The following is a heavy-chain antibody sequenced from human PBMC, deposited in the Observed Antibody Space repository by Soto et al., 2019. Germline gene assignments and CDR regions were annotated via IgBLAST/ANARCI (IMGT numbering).Heavy chain of an antibody. V-gene: IGHV3-23*01. J-gene: IGHJ4*02. CDR1: GFTFSSYA. Sequence: HPGGSLRLSCAASGFTFSSYAMSWVRQAPGKGLEWVSAISGSGGSTYYADSVKGRFTISRDNSKNTLYLQMNSLRAEDTAVYYCAKDVAPPYYDILTGFDYWGQGTLVTVSS. CDR3: AKDVAPPYYDILTGFDY. D-gene: IGHD3-9*01. CDR2: ISGSGGST.